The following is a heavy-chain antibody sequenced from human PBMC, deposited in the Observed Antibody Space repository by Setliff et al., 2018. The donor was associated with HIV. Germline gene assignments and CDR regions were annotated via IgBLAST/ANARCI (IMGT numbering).Heavy chain of an antibody. Sequence: SETLSLTCTVSGGSISSSSYYWGWIRQPPGKGLEWIGSIYYSGSTYSNPSLKSRVTISVDTSKNQFSLKLSSVTAADTAVYYCARDLVAAFDIWGQGTMVT. J-gene: IGHJ3*02. CDR1: GGSISSSSYY. CDR3: ARDLVAAFDI. D-gene: IGHD2-8*02. V-gene: IGHV4-39*07. CDR2: IYYSGST.